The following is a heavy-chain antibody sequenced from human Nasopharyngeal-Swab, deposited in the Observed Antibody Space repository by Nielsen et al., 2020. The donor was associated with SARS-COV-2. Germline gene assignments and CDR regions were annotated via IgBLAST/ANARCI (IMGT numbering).Heavy chain of an antibody. CDR3: ARDDFCSGGSCPYYYYGMDV. Sequence: ASVKVSCKASGYTFTSYGISWVRQAPGQGLEWMGWISAYNGNTNYAQKLQGRVTMTTDTSTSTAYMELRSLRSDDMAVYYCARDDFCSGGSCPYYYYGMDVWGQGTTVTVSS. D-gene: IGHD2-15*01. CDR2: ISAYNGNT. CDR1: GYTFTSYG. J-gene: IGHJ6*02. V-gene: IGHV1-18*03.